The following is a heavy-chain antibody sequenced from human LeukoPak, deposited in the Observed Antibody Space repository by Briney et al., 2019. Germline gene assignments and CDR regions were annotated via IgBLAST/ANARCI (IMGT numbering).Heavy chain of an antibody. J-gene: IGHJ3*02. CDR2: ISYDGSNK. V-gene: IGHV3-30-3*01. D-gene: IGHD3-3*01. CDR3: ARDRYDTSPDDAFDI. CDR1: GFTFSSYA. Sequence: GGSLRLSCAASGFTFSSYAMHWVSQAPGKGLEWVAVISYDGSNKYYADSVKSRFTISRDNSKNTLYLQMNSLRAEDTAVYYCARDRYDTSPDDAFDIWGQGTMVTVSS.